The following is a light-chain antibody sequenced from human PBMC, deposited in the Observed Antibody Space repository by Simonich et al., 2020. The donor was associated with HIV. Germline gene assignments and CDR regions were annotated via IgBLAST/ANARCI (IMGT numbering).Light chain of an antibody. CDR3: MQARQTPFT. V-gene: IGKV2-28*01. CDR1: QSLLSSNGYNY. CDR2: LGS. J-gene: IGKJ3*01. Sequence: DIVMTQSPLSLPVTPGEPASISCRSSQSLLSSNGYNYLGWYLQKPGQSPQLLIYLGSNRASGVPDRFSGSGSGTDFTLKISRVEAEDVGVYYCMQARQTPFTFGPGTKVDIK.